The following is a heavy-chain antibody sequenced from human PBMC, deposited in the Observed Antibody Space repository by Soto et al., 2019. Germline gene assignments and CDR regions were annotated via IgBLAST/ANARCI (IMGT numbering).Heavy chain of an antibody. D-gene: IGHD5-18*01. CDR2: IYHSVST. Sequence: QVQLQESGPGLVKPSGTLSLTCDVSGGSISSGNWWTWVRQTPGRRLYWIGEIYHSVSTNYNPSLKSGVTISVDKSRKQLSLRLASGTAADTAVYFCAAHSGHTYGPLGYWGQGTQVTVST. CDR3: AAHSGHTYGPLGY. V-gene: IGHV4-4*02. CDR1: GGSISSGNW. J-gene: IGHJ4*02.